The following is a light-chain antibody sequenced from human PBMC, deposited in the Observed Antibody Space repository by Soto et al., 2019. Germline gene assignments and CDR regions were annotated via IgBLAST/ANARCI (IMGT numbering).Light chain of an antibody. Sequence: EIVLTQSPGTLSLSPVGRATLSCRASQSVSSTYLAWYQQKPGQAPRLLIYDASSRATGIPDRFSGGGSGTDFTLTISRLEPEDFAVYYCQQFSSYPLNFGGGTKVDIK. CDR2: DAS. V-gene: IGKV3-20*01. J-gene: IGKJ4*01. CDR3: QQFSSYPLN. CDR1: QSVSSTY.